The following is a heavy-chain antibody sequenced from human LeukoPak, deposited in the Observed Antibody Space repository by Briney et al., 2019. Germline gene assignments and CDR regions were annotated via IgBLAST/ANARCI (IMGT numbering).Heavy chain of an antibody. V-gene: IGHV1-46*01. J-gene: IGHJ6*03. CDR1: GYTFTSYY. CDR3: ARDTGGYYYMDV. D-gene: IGHD1-14*01. Sequence: ASVKVSCKASGYTFTSYYMHWVRQAPGQGLEWMGIINPSGGSTSYAQKFQGRVAMTRDTSTSTVYMELSSLRSEDTAVYYCARDTGGYYYMDVWGKGTTVTVSS. CDR2: INPSGGST.